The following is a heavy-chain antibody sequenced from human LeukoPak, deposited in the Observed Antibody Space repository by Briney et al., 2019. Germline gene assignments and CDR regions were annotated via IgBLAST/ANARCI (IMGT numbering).Heavy chain of an antibody. D-gene: IGHD3-10*01. CDR1: GGSISSGSYY. Sequence: PSETLSLTCTVSGGSISSGSYYWSWIRQPAGKGLEWIGRIYTSGSTNYNPSLKSRVTISVDTSKNQFSLKLSSVTAADTAVYYCARDYYGSGSDVWGQGTTVTVSS. V-gene: IGHV4-61*02. J-gene: IGHJ6*02. CDR3: ARDYYGSGSDV. CDR2: IYTSGST.